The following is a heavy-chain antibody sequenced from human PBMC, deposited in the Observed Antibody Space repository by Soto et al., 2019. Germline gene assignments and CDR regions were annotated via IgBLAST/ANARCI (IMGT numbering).Heavy chain of an antibody. CDR3: ARVPDV. CDR1: GGSISSGGYS. V-gene: IGHV4-30-2*01. J-gene: IGHJ6*02. CDR2: IYHSGST. Sequence: QLQLQESGSGVVKPSQTLSLTCAVSGGSISSGGYSWGWIRQPPGKGLEWIGYIYHSGSTYYNPSLKSRVTISVDRSKNQFSLKLSSVTAADTAVYYCARVPDVWGQGTTVTVSS.